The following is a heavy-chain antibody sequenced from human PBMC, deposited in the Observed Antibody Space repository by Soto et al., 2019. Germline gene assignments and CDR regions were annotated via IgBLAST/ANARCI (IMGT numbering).Heavy chain of an antibody. D-gene: IGHD2-2*01. J-gene: IGHJ6*03. V-gene: IGHV5-51*01. Sequence: PGESLKISCKGSGYSFTSYWIGWVRQMPGKGLEWMGIIYPGDSDTRYSPSFQGQVTISADKSISTAYLQWSSLKASDTAMYYCARHTGVQTLHCSSTSCRDYYYMDVWGKGTTVTVSS. CDR1: GYSFTSYW. CDR3: ARHTGVQTLHCSSTSCRDYYYMDV. CDR2: IYPGDSDT.